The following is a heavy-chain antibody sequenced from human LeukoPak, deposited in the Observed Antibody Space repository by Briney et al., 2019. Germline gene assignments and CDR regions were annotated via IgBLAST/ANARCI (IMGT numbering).Heavy chain of an antibody. CDR1: RGTFSSYA. CDR3: ARDARHRYCSSSSCYRGWLDP. Sequence: SVKVSCKASRGTFSSYAISWVRQAPGQGLEWMGGIISIFGTANYAQKFQGRVTITAEESTSTAYMELSSLRSEDTAVYYCARDARHRYCSSSSCYRGWLDPWGQGTPVTVSS. CDR2: IISIFGTA. D-gene: IGHD2-2*01. J-gene: IGHJ5*02. V-gene: IGHV1-69*13.